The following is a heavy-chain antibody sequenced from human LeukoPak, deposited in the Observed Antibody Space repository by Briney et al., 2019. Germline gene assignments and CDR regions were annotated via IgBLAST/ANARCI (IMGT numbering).Heavy chain of an antibody. D-gene: IGHD2-15*01. J-gene: IGHJ3*02. CDR1: GYTFTGYY. CDR2: INPNSGGT. Sequence: GASVNVSCKASGYTFTGYYMHWVRQAPGQGLEWMGWINPNSGGTNYAQKFQGRVTMTRDPSISTAYMELSRLRSDDTAVYYCARMVDWVAFDIWGQGTMVTVSS. V-gene: IGHV1-2*02. CDR3: ARMVDWVAFDI.